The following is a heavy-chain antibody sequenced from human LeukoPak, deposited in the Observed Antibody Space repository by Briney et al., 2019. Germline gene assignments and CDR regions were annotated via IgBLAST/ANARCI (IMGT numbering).Heavy chain of an antibody. Sequence: ASVKVSCKVSGYTLTELSMHWVRQAPGKGLEWMGGFDPEDGETIYAQKFQGRVTMTEDTSTDTAYMELSSLRSEDTAVYYCATAEYYSYWFDPWGQGTWSPSPQ. J-gene: IGHJ5*02. CDR2: FDPEDGET. V-gene: IGHV1-24*01. CDR3: ATAEYYSYWFDP. CDR1: GYTLTELS. D-gene: IGHD3-10*01.